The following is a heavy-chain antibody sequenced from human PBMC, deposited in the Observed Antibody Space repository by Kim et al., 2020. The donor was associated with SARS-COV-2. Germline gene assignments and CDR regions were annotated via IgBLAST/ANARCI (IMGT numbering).Heavy chain of an antibody. CDR2: MYTSGTT. Sequence: SETLSLTCSVSGDSISNGRYWWTWIRQPAGQGLEWIGRMYTSGTTNYNPSLKTRVTISLDRSENQFSLKLTSLTAADTAVYYCARGGYGKGYFDYWGQGILVTVSS. CDR3: ARGGYGKGYFDY. J-gene: IGHJ4*02. V-gene: IGHV4-61*02. D-gene: IGHD5-12*01. CDR1: GDSISNGRYW.